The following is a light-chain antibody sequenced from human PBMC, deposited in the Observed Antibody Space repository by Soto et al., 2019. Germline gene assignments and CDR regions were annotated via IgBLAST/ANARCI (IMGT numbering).Light chain of an antibody. Sequence: DIQMTQSPSSLSASVGDRVTITCRASQGISSYLNWYQQKPGKVPKLLIYAASSLQSGVPSRFSGSGSGTDFTLTISSLQPEDFATYYCQQSYSTPWKFGQGTKVEIK. CDR2: AAS. CDR3: QQSYSTPWK. CDR1: QGISSY. J-gene: IGKJ1*01. V-gene: IGKV1-39*01.